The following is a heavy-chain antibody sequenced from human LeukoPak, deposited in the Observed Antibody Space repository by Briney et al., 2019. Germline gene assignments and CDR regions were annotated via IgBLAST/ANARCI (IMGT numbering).Heavy chain of an antibody. V-gene: IGHV3-48*04. CDR3: ASGMRVGPNI. D-gene: IGHD1-26*01. CDR1: GFTFGPYT. Sequence: GSLRLSCAASGFTFGPYTMNWVRQAPGKGLEWVSYISSSSDTTYYADSVKGRFTISRDNGKNSLYLQMNSLRAEDTAVYYCASGMRVGPNIWGQGTLVTVSS. CDR2: ISSSSDTT. J-gene: IGHJ4*02.